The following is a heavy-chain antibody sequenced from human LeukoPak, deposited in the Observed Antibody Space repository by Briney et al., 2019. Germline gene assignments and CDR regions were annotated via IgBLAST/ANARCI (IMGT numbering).Heavy chain of an antibody. CDR2: IYYSGST. J-gene: IGHJ4*02. V-gene: IGHV4-59*01. CDR3: ARVLSAYSRGWYSPIDY. CDR1: GGSISSYY. Sequence: SETLSLTCTVSGGSISSYYWSWIRQPPGKGLEWIGYIYYSGSTNYNPSLKSRVTISVDTSKNQFSLKLSSVTAADTAVYYCARVLSAYSRGWYSPIDYWGQGTLVTVSS. D-gene: IGHD6-19*01.